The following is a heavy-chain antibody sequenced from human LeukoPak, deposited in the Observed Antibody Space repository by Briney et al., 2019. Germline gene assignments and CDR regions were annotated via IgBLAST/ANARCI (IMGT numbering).Heavy chain of an antibody. D-gene: IGHD1-26*01. Sequence: XCTXSGGXISSGSYYWSWIRQPAGKGLEWTGRIYTSGSTNYNPSLKSRVTISVDTSKNQFSLKLSSVTAADTAVYYCARAIGRDNWFDPWGQGTLVTVSS. J-gene: IGHJ5*02. CDR2: IYTSGST. V-gene: IGHV4-61*02. CDR1: GGXISSGSYY. CDR3: ARAIGRDNWFDP.